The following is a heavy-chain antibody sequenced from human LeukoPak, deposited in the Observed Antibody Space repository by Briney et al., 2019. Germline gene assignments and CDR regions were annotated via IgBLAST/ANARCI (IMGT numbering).Heavy chain of an antibody. CDR3: ATNSRRPHQYYMDV. Sequence: QPGRSLRLSCAVSGFTFSSYDMHWVRQAPGKGLEWVTLISYDGGNKYYGDSVKGRFTISRDNSKNTLYLQMTSLRVEDTAVYYCATNSRRPHQYYMDVWGKGTTATVSS. J-gene: IGHJ6*03. V-gene: IGHV3-30*03. D-gene: IGHD1-14*01. CDR1: GFTFSSYD. CDR2: ISYDGGNK.